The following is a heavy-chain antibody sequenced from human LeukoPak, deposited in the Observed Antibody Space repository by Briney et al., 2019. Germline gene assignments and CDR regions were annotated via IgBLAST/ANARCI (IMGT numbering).Heavy chain of an antibody. Sequence: ASVKVSCKASGYTFTGYYMHWVRQAPGQGLEWMGIINPSGGSTSYAQKFQGRVTMTRDMSTSTVYMELSSLRSEDTAVYYCARDLMGAYNWFDPWGQGTLVTVSS. D-gene: IGHD1-26*01. CDR2: INPSGGST. J-gene: IGHJ5*02. V-gene: IGHV1-46*01. CDR3: ARDLMGAYNWFDP. CDR1: GYTFTGYY.